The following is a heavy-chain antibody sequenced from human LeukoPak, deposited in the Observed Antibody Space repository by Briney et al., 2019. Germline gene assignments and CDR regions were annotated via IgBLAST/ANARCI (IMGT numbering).Heavy chain of an antibody. J-gene: IGHJ4*02. CDR1: GFTFSSYD. V-gene: IGHV3-53*01. CDR3: ARGEGGYFDY. CDR2: IYSGGST. Sequence: GGSLRLSCAASGFTFSSYDMSWVRQAPGKGLEWVSVIYSGGSTYYADSVKGRFTISRDNSKNTLYLQMNSLRAEDTAVYYCARGEGGYFDYWGQGTLVTVSS. D-gene: IGHD3-16*01.